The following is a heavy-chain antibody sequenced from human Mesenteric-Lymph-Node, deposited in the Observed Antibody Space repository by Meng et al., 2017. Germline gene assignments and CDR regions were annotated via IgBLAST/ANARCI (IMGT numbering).Heavy chain of an antibody. CDR1: GFAVSSNF. J-gene: IGHJ4*02. V-gene: IGHV3-53*02. D-gene: IGHD3-16*01. Sequence: EVQVVETGGGLIQPGGSLRLSCAASGFAVSSNFMSWVRQAPGKGLEWVSVLYDDGSTYYADSVKGRFTISRDNSKNTLYLQMNSLKTEDTAVYYCVKFGGPGYWGQGTLVTVSS. CDR3: VKFGGPGY. CDR2: LYDDGST.